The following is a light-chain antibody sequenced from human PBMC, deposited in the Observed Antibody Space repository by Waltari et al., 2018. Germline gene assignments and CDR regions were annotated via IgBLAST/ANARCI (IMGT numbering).Light chain of an antibody. Sequence: QLVLTQSPSASASLGASVKLTCTLSRGHSSNILAWRHPQPEKGPRYLLKVNSDGSHSKGDEIPDRFSGSSSGAERYLTISSLQSEDEADYYCQTGGHGTWVFGGGTKLTVL. V-gene: IGLV4-69*01. J-gene: IGLJ3*02. CDR2: VNSDGSH. CDR3: QTGGHGTWV. CDR1: RGHSSNI.